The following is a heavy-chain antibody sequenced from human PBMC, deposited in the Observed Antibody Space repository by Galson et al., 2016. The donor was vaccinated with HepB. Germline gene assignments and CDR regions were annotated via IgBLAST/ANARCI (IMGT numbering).Heavy chain of an antibody. Sequence: SVKVSCKASGDTFSNFAFSWVRQAPGQGLEWMGRIIPIFGPANYAQNFQGRVTITADDSTRTAYMEVSSLRPEDTAVYYCARGNDYVVTTNHHYYAMAVWGQGTTVTVSS. D-gene: IGHD4-17*01. J-gene: IGHJ6*02. CDR1: GDTFSNFA. CDR3: ARGNDYVVTTNHHYYAMAV. V-gene: IGHV1-69*13. CDR2: IIPIFGPA.